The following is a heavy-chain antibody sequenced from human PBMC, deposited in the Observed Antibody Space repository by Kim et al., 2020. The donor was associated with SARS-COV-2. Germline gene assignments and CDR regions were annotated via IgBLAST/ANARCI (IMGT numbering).Heavy chain of an antibody. CDR2: IIPIFGTA. J-gene: IGHJ4*02. D-gene: IGHD3-9*01. CDR1: GGTFSSYA. Sequence: SVKVSCKASGGTFSSYAISWVRQAPGQGLEWMGGIIPIFGTANYAQKFQGRVTITADESTSTAYMELSSLRSEDTAVYYCARDGDYDILTGYYVYWGQGTLVTVSS. V-gene: IGHV1-69*13. CDR3: ARDGDYDILTGYYVY.